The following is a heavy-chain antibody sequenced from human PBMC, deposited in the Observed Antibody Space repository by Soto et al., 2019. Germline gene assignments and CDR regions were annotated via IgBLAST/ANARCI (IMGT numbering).Heavy chain of an antibody. Sequence: QVQLVESGGGVVQPGRSLRLSCAASGFTFSSYAMHWVRQAPGKGLEWVAVISYDGSNKYYADSVKGRFTISRDNSTKTPYTDMISLRATDTAVYYSASEVIQLFGETRFDPWGPGTQVTVSS. CDR1: GFTFSSYA. CDR3: ASEVIQLFGETRFDP. CDR2: ISYDGSNK. J-gene: IGHJ5*01. V-gene: IGHV3-30-3*01. D-gene: IGHD3-10*02.